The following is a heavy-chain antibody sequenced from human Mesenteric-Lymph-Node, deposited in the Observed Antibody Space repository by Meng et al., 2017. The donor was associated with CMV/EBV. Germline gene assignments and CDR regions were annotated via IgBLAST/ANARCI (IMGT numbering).Heavy chain of an antibody. V-gene: IGHV3-74*01. Sequence: LKISCVASGFTFSRHWMHWVRQTPGKGLVWVSRISTDGTDSDSADSMKGRFTISRANAKNTLYLQMNSLRAEDTAVYYCARKNSGADLDLWGQGTLVTVSS. CDR3: ARKNSGADLDL. D-gene: IGHD6-19*01. CDR2: ISTDGTDS. CDR1: GFTFSRHW. J-gene: IGHJ5*02.